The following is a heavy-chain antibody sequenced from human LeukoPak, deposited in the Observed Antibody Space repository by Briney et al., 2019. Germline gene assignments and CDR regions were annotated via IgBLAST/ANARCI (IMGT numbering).Heavy chain of an antibody. CDR2: IRYDGSNK. Sequence: GGSLRLSCAASGFTFSSFGIHWVRQAPGKGLEWVAFIRYDGSNKYYADSVKGRFTISRDNSKNTLYLQMNSLRAEDTAVYYCARARRSGGITMVRGVKDRGWFDPWGQGTLVTVSS. V-gene: IGHV3-30*02. CDR1: GFTFSSFG. CDR3: ARARRSGGITMVRGVKDRGWFDP. J-gene: IGHJ5*02. D-gene: IGHD3-10*01.